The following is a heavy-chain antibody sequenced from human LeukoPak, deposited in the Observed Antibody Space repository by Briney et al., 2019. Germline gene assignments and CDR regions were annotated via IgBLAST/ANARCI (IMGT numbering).Heavy chain of an antibody. CDR1: GVSISSSGYY. D-gene: IGHD2-15*01. CDR2: IYYSGST. CDR3: ARGCSGGTCYDY. V-gene: IGHV4-39*01. J-gene: IGHJ4*02. Sequence: SETLSLTCTVSGVSISSSGYYWGWIRQPPGKGLEWIGSIYYSGSTYYNPSLKSRVTISVDTSKNQFSLKLSSVTAADTAVYYCARGCSGGTCYDYWGQGTLVTVSS.